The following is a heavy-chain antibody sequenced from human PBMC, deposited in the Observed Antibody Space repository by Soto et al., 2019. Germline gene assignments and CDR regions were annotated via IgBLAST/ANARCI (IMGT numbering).Heavy chain of an antibody. V-gene: IGHV3-30*18. CDR3: ANVASSSSGLIDY. D-gene: IGHD6-6*01. J-gene: IGHJ4*02. CDR1: GFTFSSYG. Sequence: GGSLRLSCADSGFTFSSYGMHWVRQAPGKELEWVAVISYDGSNKYYADSVKGRFTISRDNSKNTLYLQMNSLRAEDTAVYYCANVASSSSGLIDYWGQGTLVTVSS. CDR2: ISYDGSNK.